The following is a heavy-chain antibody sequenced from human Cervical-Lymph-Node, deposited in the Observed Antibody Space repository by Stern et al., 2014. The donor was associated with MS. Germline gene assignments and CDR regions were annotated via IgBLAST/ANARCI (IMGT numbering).Heavy chain of an antibody. D-gene: IGHD3-16*01. V-gene: IGHV4-39*01. Sequence: QVQLQESGPGLVKPSETLSLTCTVSGGSISNSHYYWAWIRQPPGKGLEWIGTMYYSRTTQYNPSHESRVTISVDTSKNQLSLKLSSVTAADTAVYFCARLTYYSDQEGAFDIWGQGTMVTVSS. CDR1: GGSISNSHYY. CDR3: ARLTYYSDQEGAFDI. CDR2: MYYSRTT. J-gene: IGHJ3*02.